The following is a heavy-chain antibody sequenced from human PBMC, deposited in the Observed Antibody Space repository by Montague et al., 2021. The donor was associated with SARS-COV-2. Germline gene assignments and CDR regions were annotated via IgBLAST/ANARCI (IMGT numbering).Heavy chain of an antibody. V-gene: IGHV4-39*07. CDR2: IYYSGST. D-gene: IGHD6-13*01. J-gene: IGHJ6*02. Sequence: SETLSITCTASGGSISSSSYYWGWIRQPPGKGLEWIGSIYYSGSTYYNPSLKSRVTISVDTSKNQFSLKLSSVTAADTAVYYCARVGRQQLVRLSGMDVWGQGTTVTVAS. CDR1: GGSISSSSYY. CDR3: ARVGRQQLVRLSGMDV.